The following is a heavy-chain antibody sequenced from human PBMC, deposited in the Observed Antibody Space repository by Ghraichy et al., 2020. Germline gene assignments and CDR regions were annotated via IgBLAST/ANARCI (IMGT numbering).Heavy chain of an antibody. Sequence: SETLSLTCGVSGGSLRGYHWSWVRQAPEKGLEWIGQIHHSGRTDYSASLKSRVTISVDTSKNQFSLNLNSVTAADSAVYYCARRPDGFDFWGQGTTVTVSS. V-gene: IGHV4-34*01. CDR1: GGSLRGYH. CDR3: ARRPDGFDF. J-gene: IGHJ3*01. CDR2: IHHSGRT.